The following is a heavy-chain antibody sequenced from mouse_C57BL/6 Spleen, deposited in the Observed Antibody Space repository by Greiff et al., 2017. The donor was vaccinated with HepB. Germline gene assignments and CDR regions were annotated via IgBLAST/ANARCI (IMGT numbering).Heavy chain of an antibody. CDR3: ARRGVGTTVFDY. V-gene: IGHV5-6*01. Sequence: EVQVVESGGDLVKPGGSLKLSCAASGFTFSSYGMSWVRQTPDKRLEWVATISSGGSYTYYPDSVKGRFTISRDNAKNTLYLQMSSLKSEDTAMYYCARRGVGTTVFDYWGQGTTLTVSS. D-gene: IGHD1-1*01. CDR2: ISSGGSYT. J-gene: IGHJ2*01. CDR1: GFTFSSYG.